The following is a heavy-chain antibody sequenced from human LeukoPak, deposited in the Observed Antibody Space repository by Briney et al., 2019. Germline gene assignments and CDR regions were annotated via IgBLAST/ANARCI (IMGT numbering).Heavy chain of an antibody. J-gene: IGHJ3*02. D-gene: IGHD3/OR15-3a*01. CDR2: ISHSGTST. V-gene: IGHV3-23*01. Sequence: GGSLRLSCAASGFTFSIYALSWVRQAPGRGLEWVSSISHSGTSTYYADSVKGRFTISRDISKNTLYLQMNSLRAEDTAVYYCARHCPIWTEGAFDIWGQGTMVTVSS. CDR3: ARHCPIWTEGAFDI. CDR1: GFTFSIYA.